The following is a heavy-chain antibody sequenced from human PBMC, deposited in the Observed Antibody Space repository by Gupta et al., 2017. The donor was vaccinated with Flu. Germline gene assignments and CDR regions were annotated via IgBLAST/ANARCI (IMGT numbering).Heavy chain of an antibody. D-gene: IGHD2-2*02. V-gene: IGHV1-2*06. Sequence: QVQLVQSGAEVKKPGASVKVSCKASEYTFTAYYIRWMRQAPGQGLEWMGRINPHSGTTNYEQKFQGRVTVTMDTSISTAYMDLSRLRSDDTAVYYCAREKHCSTSSCYRWFDPWGQGTLVTVSS. CDR3: AREKHCSTSSCYRWFDP. CDR2: INPHSGTT. CDR1: EYTFTAYY. J-gene: IGHJ5*02.